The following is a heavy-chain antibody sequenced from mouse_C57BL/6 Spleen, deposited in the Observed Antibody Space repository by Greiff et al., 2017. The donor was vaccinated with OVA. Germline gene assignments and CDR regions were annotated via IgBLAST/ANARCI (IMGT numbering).Heavy chain of an antibody. J-gene: IGHJ4*01. CDR1: GFSLTSYG. V-gene: IGHV2-6-1*01. CDR3: ARHYGNSPLSYPMDY. CDR2: IWSDGST. Sequence: VKLQESGPGLVAPSQSLSITCTVSGFSLTSYGVHWVRQPPGKGLEWMVVIWSDGSTTNNSALKSRLSISKDNSKSQVFLNMNSLQTDDTAMYYCARHYGNSPLSYPMDYWGQGTSVTVSS. D-gene: IGHD1-1*01.